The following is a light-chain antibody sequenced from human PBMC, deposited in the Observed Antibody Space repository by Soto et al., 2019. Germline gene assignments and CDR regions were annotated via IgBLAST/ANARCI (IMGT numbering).Light chain of an antibody. J-gene: IGKJ1*01. Sequence: DVVMTQSPLSLPVTLGQPASISCRSSQSLVYSDGNTYLNWFQQRPGQSPRRLIYKVSNRDSGVPDRFSGSGSSTDFTLKISRVEAEDGGVYYCVQGTHCPLWSFGRRTKVEI. V-gene: IGKV2-30*01. CDR1: QSLVYSDGNTY. CDR3: VQGTHCPLWS. CDR2: KVS.